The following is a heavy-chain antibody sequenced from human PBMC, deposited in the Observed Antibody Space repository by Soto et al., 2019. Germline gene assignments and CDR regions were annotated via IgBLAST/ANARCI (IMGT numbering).Heavy chain of an antibody. CDR3: AREFSWSAFYFDS. V-gene: IGHV1-18*01. J-gene: IGHJ4*02. Sequence: ASVKVSCKASGYTFTTSAISWVRQAPGQELQWMGWSRTYNGNVNYARKFRGRVTMTTDASTNTAFMELSNLRSDDTAIYYCAREFSWSAFYFDSWGQGTQVTVSS. D-gene: IGHD2-8*02. CDR2: SRTYNGNV. CDR1: GYTFTTSA.